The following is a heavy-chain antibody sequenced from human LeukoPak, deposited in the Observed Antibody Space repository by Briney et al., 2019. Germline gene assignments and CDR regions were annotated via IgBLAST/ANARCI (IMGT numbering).Heavy chain of an antibody. CDR1: GYTFSIYY. V-gene: IGHV1-46*01. D-gene: IGHD6-13*01. CDR3: ARVSPEGSSWYKFDY. CDR2: INPSDGST. J-gene: IGHJ4*02. Sequence: ASVKVSCKASGYTFSIYYIHRVRQAPGQGLEWMGVINPSDGSTSYTQKFQGRVTMTRDMSTTTVYMELSSLRSEDTAVYYCARVSPEGSSWYKFDYWGQGNLVTVSS.